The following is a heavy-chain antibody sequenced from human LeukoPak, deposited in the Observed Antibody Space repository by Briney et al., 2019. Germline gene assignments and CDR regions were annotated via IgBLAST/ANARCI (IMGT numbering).Heavy chain of an antibody. D-gene: IGHD1-14*01. CDR2: ISGSASGT. CDR1: GFTFSSYA. Sequence: GGSLRLSCAASGFTFSSYAMSWVRQAPGKGLEWVSGISGSASGTYYADSVKGRFTISRDNSKNTLYLQMNSLRAEDTAVYYCAKETDRAFDIWGQGTMVTVSS. V-gene: IGHV3-23*01. CDR3: AKETDRAFDI. J-gene: IGHJ3*02.